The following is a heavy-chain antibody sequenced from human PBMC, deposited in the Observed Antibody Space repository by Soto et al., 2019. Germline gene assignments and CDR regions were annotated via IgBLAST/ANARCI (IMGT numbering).Heavy chain of an antibody. D-gene: IGHD2-2*01. Sequence: ASVKVSCKASGYTFTSYYMHWVRQAPGQGLEWMGIINPSGGRTSYPQKFQGRVTRTRDKSTSTVYMELSSLRSEDTAVYYCARDPQDIVVVPAARYYYYYMDVWGKGTTVTVSS. J-gene: IGHJ6*03. CDR3: ARDPQDIVVVPAARYYYYYMDV. CDR1: GYTFTSYY. V-gene: IGHV1-46*03. CDR2: INPSGGRT.